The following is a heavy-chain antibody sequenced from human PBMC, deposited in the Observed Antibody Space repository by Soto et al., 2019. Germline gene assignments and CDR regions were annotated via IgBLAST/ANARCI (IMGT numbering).Heavy chain of an antibody. D-gene: IGHD2-21*02. V-gene: IGHV4-4*07. CDR2: IYTSGST. J-gene: IGHJ3*02. CDR3: ARESTVVTLRTFDI. CDR1: GGSISSYF. Sequence: PSETLSLTCTVSGGSISSYFCSWIRQPAGKGLEWIGRIYTSGSTNYNPSLKSRVTMSVDTSKNQFSLKRSSVTAADTAVYYCARESTVVTLRTFDIWGQGTMVT.